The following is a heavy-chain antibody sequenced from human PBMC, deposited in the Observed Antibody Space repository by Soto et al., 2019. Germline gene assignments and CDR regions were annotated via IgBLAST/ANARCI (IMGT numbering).Heavy chain of an antibody. V-gene: IGHV4-30-4*01. J-gene: IGHJ4*02. CDR1: GGSISSGDYY. CDR3: ARQEWIQLWPDDY. CDR2: IYYSGST. D-gene: IGHD5-18*01. Sequence: PSETLSLTCTVSGGSISSGDYYWSWIRQPPGKGLEWIGYIYYSGSTYYNPSLKSRVTISVDTSKNQFSLKLSSVTAADTAVYYCARQEWIQLWPDDYWGQGTLVTVSS.